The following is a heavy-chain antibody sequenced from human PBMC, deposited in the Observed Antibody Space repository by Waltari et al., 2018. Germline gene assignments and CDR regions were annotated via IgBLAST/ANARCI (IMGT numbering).Heavy chain of an antibody. Sequence: QVQLQESGPGLLKPSETLSLTCSVSGSSINSASYWAWIRQSPGKGLEWLASVYYSGSSYYTPTLKIRLPISLITCPNQFSLRLDSVTAAHTAMYFCARDPSPHASNWYFDFWCRGTLVTVSS. CDR1: GSSINSASY. CDR2: VYYSGSS. J-gene: IGHJ2*01. V-gene: IGHV4-38-2*02. D-gene: IGHD2-2*01. CDR3: ARDPSPHASNWYFDF.